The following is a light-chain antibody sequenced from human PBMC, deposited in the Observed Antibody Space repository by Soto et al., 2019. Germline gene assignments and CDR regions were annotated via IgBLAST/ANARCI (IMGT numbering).Light chain of an antibody. CDR2: EIN. Sequence: QSALNQTTSASGSPGQSVTISCTGTSSDVGAYDYVSWYQQHPGKAPRLMIYEINQRPSGVPDRSSGSKPGNTASLTVSGPQAEDEPYYSGSSFAGSKNCPYVYGSRTKFTVL. V-gene: IGLV2-8*01. CDR3: SSFAGSKNCPYV. J-gene: IGLJ1*01. CDR1: SSDVGAYDY.